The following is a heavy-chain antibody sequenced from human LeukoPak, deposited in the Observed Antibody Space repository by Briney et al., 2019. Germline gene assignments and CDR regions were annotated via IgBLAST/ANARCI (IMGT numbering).Heavy chain of an antibody. Sequence: PGGSLRLSCAASAFTFRNYVMTWVRQAPGKGLEWVSAISGSGGSTYYADSVKGRFTISRDNSKNTLFVQMNSLRAEDTAVYYCAKGGTSGGHDYWGQGTLVTVSS. CDR3: AKGGTSGGHDY. D-gene: IGHD2-15*01. V-gene: IGHV3-23*01. CDR1: AFTFRNYV. CDR2: ISGSGGST. J-gene: IGHJ4*02.